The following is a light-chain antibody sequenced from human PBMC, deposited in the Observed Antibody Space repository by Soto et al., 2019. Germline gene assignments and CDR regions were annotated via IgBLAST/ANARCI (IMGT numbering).Light chain of an antibody. CDR1: STNIGNNY. V-gene: IGLV1-51*01. CDR2: DNT. Sequence: QSVLTQPPSVSGAPGQKVTISCSGSSTNIGNNYVSWYQHLPGTAPKLLIYDNTERPSGIPDRFSGSKSGTSATLGITGLQTGDEADYYCGTWDGSLSAGVFGGGTKLTVL. CDR3: GTWDGSLSAGV. J-gene: IGLJ2*01.